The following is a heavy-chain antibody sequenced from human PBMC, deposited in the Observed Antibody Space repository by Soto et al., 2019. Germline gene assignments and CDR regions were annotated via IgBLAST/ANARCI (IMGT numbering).Heavy chain of an antibody. CDR1: GYIFTNFG. Sequence: QVQLKQSGPEVRKPGASVRVSCKASGYIFTNFGISWVRQAPGQGLEWMGWISGYNDNTHYAQKLQGRVSMTTDTSTGTAYMDLRSHRSDVTAIYYCVRDSSSWFYYYYGIDVWGQGTTVTVSS. CDR2: ISGYNDNT. D-gene: IGHD6-13*01. V-gene: IGHV1-18*01. J-gene: IGHJ6*02. CDR3: VRDSSSWFYYYYGIDV.